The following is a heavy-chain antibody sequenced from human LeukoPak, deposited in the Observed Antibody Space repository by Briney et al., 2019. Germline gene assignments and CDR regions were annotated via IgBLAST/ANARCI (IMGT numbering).Heavy chain of an antibody. Sequence: GGSLRLSCAASGLTFSSYAMSWVRQAPGKGLEWVSAISGSGGSTYYADSVKSRFTISRDNSKNTLYLQMNSLRAEDTAVYYCAKFIWFGELSRPYYYYGMDVWGQGTTVTVSS. J-gene: IGHJ6*02. D-gene: IGHD3-10*01. CDR2: ISGSGGST. CDR1: GLTFSSYA. CDR3: AKFIWFGELSRPYYYYGMDV. V-gene: IGHV3-23*01.